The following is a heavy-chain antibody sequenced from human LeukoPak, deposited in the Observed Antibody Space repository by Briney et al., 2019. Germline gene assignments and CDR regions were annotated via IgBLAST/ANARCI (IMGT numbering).Heavy chain of an antibody. CDR2: IWSDGSNK. D-gene: IGHD1-26*01. V-gene: IGHV3-33*01. CDR1: GITFSTSG. CDR3: ARDKGATCIDN. J-gene: IGHJ4*02. Sequence: GGSLRLSCAASGITFSTSGMHWVRQAPGKGLEWVAFIWSDGSNKYHADSVKGRFTISRDNSKDTLYLQMNSLRAEDTAVYYCARDKGATCIDNWGQGALVTVSS.